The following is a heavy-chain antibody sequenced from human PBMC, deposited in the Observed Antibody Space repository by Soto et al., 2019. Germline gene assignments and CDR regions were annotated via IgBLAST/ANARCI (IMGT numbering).Heavy chain of an antibody. CDR3: AKAITAMVNFEY. Sequence: ASVKVSCKASGYTFTGYYMHWVRQAPGQGLEWMGWINPNSGGTNYAQKFQGRVTMTRDTSISTAYMELSRLRSDDTAVYYCAKAITAMVNFEYWGKRTLVTGSS. V-gene: IGHV1-2*02. CDR2: INPNSGGT. CDR1: GYTFTGYY. D-gene: IGHD5-18*01. J-gene: IGHJ4*02.